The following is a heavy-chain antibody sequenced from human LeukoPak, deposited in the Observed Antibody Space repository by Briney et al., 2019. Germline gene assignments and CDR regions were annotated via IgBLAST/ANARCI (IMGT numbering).Heavy chain of an antibody. J-gene: IGHJ4*02. CDR2: ISSSGSTI. V-gene: IGHV3-48*03. Sequence: GGSLRLSCAASGFTFSSYEMNWVRQAPGKGLEWVSYISSSGSTIYYADSVKGRFTISRDNAKNSLYLQMNSLRAEDTAVYYCAILWFGEPNFDYWGQGTLVTVSS. CDR3: AILWFGEPNFDY. D-gene: IGHD3-10*01. CDR1: GFTFSSYE.